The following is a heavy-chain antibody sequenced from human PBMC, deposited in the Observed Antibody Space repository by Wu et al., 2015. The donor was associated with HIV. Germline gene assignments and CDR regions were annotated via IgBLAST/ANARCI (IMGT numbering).Heavy chain of an antibody. D-gene: IGHD6-13*01. CDR2: MNPNSGNT. J-gene: IGHJ6*02. V-gene: IGHV1-8*01. Sequence: QVQLVQSGAEVKKPGASVKVSCKASGYTFTSYDINWVRQATGQGLEWMGWMNPNSGNTGYAQKFQGRVTMTRNTSISTAYMELSSLRSEDTAVYYCCEGTFEAAAGTFIHYGMDVWGQGPRSPSP. CDR3: CEGTFEAAAGTFIHYGMDV. CDR1: GYTFTSYD.